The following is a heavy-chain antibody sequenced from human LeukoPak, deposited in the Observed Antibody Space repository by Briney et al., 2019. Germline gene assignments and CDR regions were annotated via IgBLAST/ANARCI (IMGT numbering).Heavy chain of an antibody. J-gene: IGHJ4*02. CDR1: GFTFSSYA. Sequence: GGSLRLSCAASGFTFSSYAMSWVRQAPGKGLEWVSSISYSGDNTYYADSVKGRFTISRDNSNNTLYLQMNSLRAEDTAIYYCAKGPIAVAGKFDYWGQGTLVTVSS. V-gene: IGHV3-23*01. D-gene: IGHD6-19*01. CDR3: AKGPIAVAGKFDY. CDR2: ISYSGDNT.